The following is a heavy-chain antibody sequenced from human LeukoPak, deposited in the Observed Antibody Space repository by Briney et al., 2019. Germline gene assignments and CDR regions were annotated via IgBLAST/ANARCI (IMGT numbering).Heavy chain of an antibody. Sequence: SETLSLTCTVSGGSISSYYWSWIRQPPGKGLEWIGYIYYTGSTNNTSLKSRVTISVDTSKDQFSLKLSSVTAADTAVYYCARAGSNRGYFDYWGQGTLVTVSS. CDR3: ARAGSNRGYFDY. CDR1: GGSISSYY. V-gene: IGHV4-59*01. J-gene: IGHJ4*02. D-gene: IGHD3-10*01. CDR2: IYYTGST.